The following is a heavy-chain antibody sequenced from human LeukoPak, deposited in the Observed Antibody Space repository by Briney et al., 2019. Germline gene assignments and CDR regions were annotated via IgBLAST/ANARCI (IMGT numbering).Heavy chain of an antibody. CDR3: ARRQQHHFDY. V-gene: IGHV4-39*01. CDR1: GGSISSSSYY. J-gene: IGHJ4*02. D-gene: IGHD6-13*01. Sequence: SETLSLTCTVSGGSISSSSYYWGWIRQPPGKGLEWIGSIYYSGSSYYNPSLKSRVTISVDTSKNQFSLKLSSVTAADTAVYYCARRQQHHFDYWGQGTLVTVSS. CDR2: IYYSGSS.